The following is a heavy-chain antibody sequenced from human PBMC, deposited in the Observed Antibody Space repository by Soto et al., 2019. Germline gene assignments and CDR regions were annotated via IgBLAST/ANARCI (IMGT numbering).Heavy chain of an antibody. Sequence: PGGSLRLSCAASGFTFSSYGMHWVRQAPGKGLEWVAVIWYDGSNKYYADSVKGRFTISRDNSKNTLYLQMNSLRAEDTAEYYCARDFVAGDGDYYYYGMDVWGQGTTVTVSS. J-gene: IGHJ6*02. V-gene: IGHV3-33*01. CDR3: ARDFVAGDGDYYYYGMDV. CDR1: GFTFSSYG. D-gene: IGHD2-21*01. CDR2: IWYDGSNK.